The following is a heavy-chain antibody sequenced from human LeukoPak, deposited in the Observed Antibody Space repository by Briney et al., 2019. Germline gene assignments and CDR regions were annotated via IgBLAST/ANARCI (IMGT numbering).Heavy chain of an antibody. J-gene: IGHJ4*02. CDR1: GYTFIIYY. CDR2: VNPSGGST. Sequence: ASVKDSCKASGYTFIIYYIHWVRQAPGQGLEWMGTVNPSGGSTNYAQKFQGRITMTRDTSTSTVYMELSSLRSEDTAVYYCARGKTMGDYWGQGTLVTVSS. V-gene: IGHV1-46*01. CDR3: ARGKTMGDY. D-gene: IGHD4/OR15-4a*01.